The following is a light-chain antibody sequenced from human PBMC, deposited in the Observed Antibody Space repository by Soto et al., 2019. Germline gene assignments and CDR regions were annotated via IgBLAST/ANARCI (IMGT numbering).Light chain of an antibody. J-gene: IGLJ3*02. CDR2: EAT. V-gene: IGLV2-23*01. CDR1: SSDVGTYDL. Sequence: QSALTQPASVSGSPGQSITISCTGSSSDVGTYDLVSWYQHHPGAAPKLVIYEATRRPSGISNRFSGSKSGNTASLTISGLQAEDEADYYCCSFAGSNSWVFGGGTKVTVL. CDR3: CSFAGSNSWV.